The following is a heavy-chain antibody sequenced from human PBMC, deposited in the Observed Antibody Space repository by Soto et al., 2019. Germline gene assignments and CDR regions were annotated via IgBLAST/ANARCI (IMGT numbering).Heavy chain of an antibody. CDR1: GGSISSGGSY. Sequence: QVQLQESGPGLVKPSQTLSVTCTVSGGSISSGGSYWSWIRPHPGKGLEWIGYIHYSGTTYYNPSLKSRVTISIDTSNKQFSLKLSSVTAADTAVYYCARDRDSYGFHDSWGQGTLVTVSS. CDR2: IHYSGTT. CDR3: ARDRDSYGFHDS. J-gene: IGHJ4*02. V-gene: IGHV4-31*03. D-gene: IGHD5-18*01.